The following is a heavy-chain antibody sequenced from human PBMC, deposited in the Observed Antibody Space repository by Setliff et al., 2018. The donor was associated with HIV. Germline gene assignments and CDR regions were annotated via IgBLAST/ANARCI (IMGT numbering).Heavy chain of an antibody. CDR3: AHCDYSSRRCLY. CDR2: VYWDDHK. Sequence: SGPTLVNPAQTLTLTCSFSGFTLITSDEGVAWIRQPPGKALEWLALVYWDDHKHYSPSLKSRLTITQDTSRHQVVLTMTNMDPVDTATYYCAHCDYSSRRCLYWGQGTLVTVSS. V-gene: IGHV2-5*02. CDR1: GFTLITSDEG. D-gene: IGHD6-13*01. J-gene: IGHJ4*02.